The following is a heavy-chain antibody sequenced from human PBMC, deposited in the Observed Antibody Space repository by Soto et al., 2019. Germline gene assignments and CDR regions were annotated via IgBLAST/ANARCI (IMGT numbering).Heavy chain of an antibody. J-gene: IGHJ6*02. CDR1: GGTFSSYA. CDR3: ARDHIQLWLPDYYHYGMDV. V-gene: IGHV1-69*01. D-gene: IGHD5-18*01. Sequence: QVQLVQSGAEVKKPGSSVKVSCKASGGTFSSYAISWVRQAPGQGLEWMGGIIPIFGTANYAQKFQGRVTITADESTSTAYMELSSLRSEDTAVYYCARDHIQLWLPDYYHYGMDVWGQGTTVTVSS. CDR2: IIPIFGTA.